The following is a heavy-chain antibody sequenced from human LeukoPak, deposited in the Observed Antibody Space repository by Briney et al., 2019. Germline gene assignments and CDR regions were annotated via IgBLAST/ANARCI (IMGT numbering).Heavy chain of an antibody. V-gene: IGHV4-34*01. D-gene: IGHD3-3*01. Sequence: SETLSLTCAVYGGSFSGYYWSWIRQPPGKGLEWIGEINHSGSTNYNPSHKSRVTISVDTSKNQFSLKLSSVTAADTAVYYCARGRSSDDFWSGYFLYWFDPWGQGTLVTVSS. J-gene: IGHJ5*02. CDR3: ARGRSSDDFWSGYFLYWFDP. CDR2: INHSGST. CDR1: GGSFSGYY.